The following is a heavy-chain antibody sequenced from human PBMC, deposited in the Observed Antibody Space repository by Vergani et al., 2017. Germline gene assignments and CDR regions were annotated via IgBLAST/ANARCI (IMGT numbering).Heavy chain of an antibody. CDR3: ARDPKSYCSGGSCFSVWGAFDI. D-gene: IGHD2-15*01. Sequence: QVQLQESGPGLVKPPGTLSLPCAVSGDSFRSNKWWTWVRQSPGKTLEWIGEISHSGSTNYNPSLKGRVTLSLDTSKNQFSLRLSSVTAADTAVYYCARDPKSYCSGGSCFSVWGAFDIWGRGKTVTVSS. CDR2: ISHSGST. CDR1: GDSFRSNKW. J-gene: IGHJ3*02. V-gene: IGHV4-4*03.